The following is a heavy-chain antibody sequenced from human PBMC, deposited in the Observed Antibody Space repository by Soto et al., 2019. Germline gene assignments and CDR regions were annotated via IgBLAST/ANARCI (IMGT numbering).Heavy chain of an antibody. V-gene: IGHV1-8*01. CDR1: GYTFTRYD. J-gene: IGHJ4*02. CDR3: ARSQRRTAAVGAGDY. CDR2: MNPNSGNS. D-gene: IGHD6-13*01. Sequence: QVQLVQSGAEVKKPGASVKVSCKASGYTFTRYDINWVRQATGQGLEWMGWMNPNSGNSGYAQNFQGRVTMTWNTSISTAYMELNSLRSEDSAVYYCARSQRRTAAVGAGDYWGQGTLVTVSS.